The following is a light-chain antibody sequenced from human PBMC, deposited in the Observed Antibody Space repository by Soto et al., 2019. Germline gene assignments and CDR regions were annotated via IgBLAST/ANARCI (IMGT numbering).Light chain of an antibody. CDR3: QQYVSLPLT. V-gene: IGKV3-20*01. Sequence: EIVLTQSPGTLSLSPGERATLSCRASQTVIGDYLAWYQQKPGQAPRLLIYGASSRATGIPERFSGSGSGTDFTLTISRLEPEDFAVYYCQQYVSLPLTFGQGTQLEIK. CDR2: GAS. J-gene: IGKJ2*01. CDR1: QTVIGDY.